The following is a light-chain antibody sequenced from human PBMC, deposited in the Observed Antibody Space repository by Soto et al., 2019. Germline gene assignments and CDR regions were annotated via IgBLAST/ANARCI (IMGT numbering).Light chain of an antibody. CDR2: EVT. Sequence: QSALTQPASVSGSPGQSIAISCTGTRSDVGAYNYVSWYQQHPGKAPKLMISEVTNRPSGVSDRFSGSKSGSTASLTISGLQAEDEADYYCSSYSTTSSPHVLFGGGTKLTVL. J-gene: IGLJ2*01. CDR1: RSDVGAYNY. V-gene: IGLV2-14*01. CDR3: SSYSTTSSPHVL.